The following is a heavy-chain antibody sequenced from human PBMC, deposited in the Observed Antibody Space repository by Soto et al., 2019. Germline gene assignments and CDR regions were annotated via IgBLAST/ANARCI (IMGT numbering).Heavy chain of an antibody. J-gene: IGHJ4*02. D-gene: IGHD6-19*01. CDR3: ARSGYSSGIDY. CDR2: IYYSGST. CDR1: GGSVSSYY. V-gene: IGHV4-59*02. Sequence: KTSETLSLTCTVSGGSVSSYYWSWIRQPPGKGLEWIGYIYYSGSTNYNPSLKSRVTISVDTSKNQFSLKLSSVTAADTAVYYCARSGYSSGIDYWGQGTLVTVSS.